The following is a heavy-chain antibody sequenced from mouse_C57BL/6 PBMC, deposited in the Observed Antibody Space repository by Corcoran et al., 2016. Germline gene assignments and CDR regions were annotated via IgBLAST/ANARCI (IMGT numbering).Heavy chain of an antibody. J-gene: IGHJ2*01. CDR1: GYTFTDYY. CDR2: INPNNGGT. V-gene: IGHV1-26*01. Sequence: EVQLQQSGPELVKPGASVKISCKASGYTFTDYYMNWVKQSHGKSLEWIGDINPNNGGTSYNQKFKGKATLTVDKSSSTAYMELRSLTSEDSAVYYCARESSSYGYWGQGTTLTVSS. CDR3: ARESSSYGY. D-gene: IGHD1-1*01.